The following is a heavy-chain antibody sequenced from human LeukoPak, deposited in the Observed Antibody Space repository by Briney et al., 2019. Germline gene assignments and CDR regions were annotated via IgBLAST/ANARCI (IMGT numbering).Heavy chain of an antibody. D-gene: IGHD2-8*01. Sequence: SETLSLTCTVSGGSISSYYWSWLRQPPGKGLEWIGYIYYSGSTNYNPSLKSRVTISVDTSKNQFSLKLSSVTAADTAVYYCARDQGVATYNYYGLDVWGQGTTVTVSS. CDR2: IYYSGST. CDR3: ARDQGVATYNYYGLDV. J-gene: IGHJ6*02. V-gene: IGHV4-59*01. CDR1: GGSISSYY.